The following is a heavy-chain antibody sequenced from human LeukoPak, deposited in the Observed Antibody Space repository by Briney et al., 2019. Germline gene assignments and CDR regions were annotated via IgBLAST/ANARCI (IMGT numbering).Heavy chain of an antibody. CDR1: GGSISSYY. D-gene: IGHD3-22*01. J-gene: IGHJ4*02. CDR2: IYYSGST. Sequence: SETLSLTCTVSGGSISSYYWSWIRQPPGKGLEWIGYIYYSGSTNYNPSLKSRVTISVDTSKNQFSLKLSSVTAADTAVYYCARDDGYYDSSGYYYVGYFDYRGQGTLVTVSS. V-gene: IGHV4-59*01. CDR3: ARDDGYYDSSGYYYVGYFDY.